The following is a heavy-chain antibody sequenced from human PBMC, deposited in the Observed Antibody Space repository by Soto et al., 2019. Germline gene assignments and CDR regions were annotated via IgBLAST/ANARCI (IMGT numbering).Heavy chain of an antibody. D-gene: IGHD1-1*01. CDR1: GYNFTSSV. J-gene: IGHJ1*01. CDR3: SRGSNDIDH. V-gene: IGHV1-18*01. CDR2: ISAYHGNT. Sequence: QVQLVQSGAEVKKPGASVKVSCKASGYNFTSSVISWVRQARGQGLEWMGWISAYHGNTNYAQKLQGGVTMTTDTSTSTAYMELMSLRSDDTAVYYCSRGSNDIDHWGQGTLVTVSS.